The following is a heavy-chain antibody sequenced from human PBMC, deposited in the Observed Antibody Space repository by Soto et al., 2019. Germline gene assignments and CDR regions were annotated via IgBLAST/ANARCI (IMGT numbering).Heavy chain of an antibody. Sequence: QVQLVQSGAEVRKPGDSVRISCTTSGYTFTTYYIHWVRLAPGQGLEWMGVINPRGGARNYAQKFQGRVTMTADTSTSTVYMELGRLRSDDTALFFCARGDVVALPATTRYDFDPWGKGTLVTVSS. CDR2: INPRGGAR. D-gene: IGHD1-26*01. CDR1: GYTFTTYY. CDR3: ARGDVVALPATTRYDFDP. J-gene: IGHJ5*02. V-gene: IGHV1-46*01.